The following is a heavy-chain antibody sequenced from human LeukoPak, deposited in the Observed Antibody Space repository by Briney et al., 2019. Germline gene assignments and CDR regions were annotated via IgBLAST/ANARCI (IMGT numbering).Heavy chain of an antibody. Sequence: GGSLRLSCAASGFTFSSYSMNWVRQAPGKGLEWVSYISSDSNTIKYADSVKGRFTISRDNAKNSLYLQMNSLRAEDTAVYYCAKDADIVVSSYFDYWGQGTLVTVSS. V-gene: IGHV3-48*04. CDR2: ISSDSNTI. J-gene: IGHJ4*02. CDR3: AKDADIVVSSYFDY. CDR1: GFTFSSYS. D-gene: IGHD2-2*01.